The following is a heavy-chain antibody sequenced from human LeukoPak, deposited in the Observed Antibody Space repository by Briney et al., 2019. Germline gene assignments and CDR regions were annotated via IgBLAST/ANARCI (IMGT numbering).Heavy chain of an antibody. CDR1: GFTFSSYS. Sequence: KSGGSLRLSCAASGFTFSSYSMNWVRQAPGKGLEWVSSISSSSSYIYYADSVKGRFTISRDNAKNSLYLQMNSLRAEDTAVYYCAREDYGSGSYYTALDYWGQGTLVTVSS. J-gene: IGHJ4*02. V-gene: IGHV3-21*01. CDR2: ISSSSSYI. CDR3: AREDYGSGSYYTALDY. D-gene: IGHD3-10*01.